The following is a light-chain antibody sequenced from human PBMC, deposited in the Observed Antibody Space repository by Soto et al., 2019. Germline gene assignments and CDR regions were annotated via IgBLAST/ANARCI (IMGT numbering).Light chain of an antibody. J-gene: IGLJ3*02. CDR3: VLYLGGGICV. V-gene: IGLV8-61*01. CDR2: STN. Sequence: QTVVTQEPSFSVSPGGTVTLTCGLNSGSVSTSYYPNWCQQTPGQAPRTLIYSTNIRSSGVPDRFSGSILGNKAALTITGAQADDESTYYCVLYLGGGICVFGGWPKLTVL. CDR1: SGSVSTSYY.